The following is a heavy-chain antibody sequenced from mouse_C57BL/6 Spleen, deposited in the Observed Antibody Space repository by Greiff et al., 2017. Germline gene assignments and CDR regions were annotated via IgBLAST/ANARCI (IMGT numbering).Heavy chain of an antibody. CDR1: GYTFTSYG. J-gene: IGHJ4*01. CDR2: IYPRSGNT. Sequence: QVQLQQSGAELARPGASVKLSCKASGYTFTSYGISWVKQRTGQGLEWIGEIYPRSGNTYYNEKFKGKATLTADKSSSTAYMELRSLTSEDSAVXFCARPLQLRLDAMDYWGQGTSVTVSS. CDR3: ARPLQLRLDAMDY. V-gene: IGHV1-81*01. D-gene: IGHD3-2*02.